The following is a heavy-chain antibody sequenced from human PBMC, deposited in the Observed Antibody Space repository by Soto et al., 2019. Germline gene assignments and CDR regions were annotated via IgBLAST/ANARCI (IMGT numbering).Heavy chain of an antibody. CDR3: ARGGVIAVAGTNNWFDP. Sequence: QVQLVQSGAEVKKPGSSVKVSCKASGGTFSSYAISWVRQAPGQGLEWMGGIIPIFGTANYAQKFQGRVTITADESKSTAYMELSSLRSEDTAVYYCARGGVIAVAGTNNWFDPWGQGTLVTVSS. V-gene: IGHV1-69*01. D-gene: IGHD6-19*01. CDR2: IIPIFGTA. CDR1: GGTFSSYA. J-gene: IGHJ5*02.